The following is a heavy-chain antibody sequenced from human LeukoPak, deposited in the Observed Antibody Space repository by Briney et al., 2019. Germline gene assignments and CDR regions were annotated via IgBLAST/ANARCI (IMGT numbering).Heavy chain of an antibody. D-gene: IGHD6-19*01. V-gene: IGHV1-8*01. J-gene: IGHJ4*02. CDR1: VYTFTSCD. Sequence: ASVTVSFKASVYTFTSCDINWVRQATGQGREWMGWMNPNSGNTGYVQSFQGRITMTRDISIGTAYMELSNLTSEDTAIYYCTRGSSGRRDNWGQGTLVTVSA. CDR3: TRGSSGRRDN. CDR2: MNPNSGNT.